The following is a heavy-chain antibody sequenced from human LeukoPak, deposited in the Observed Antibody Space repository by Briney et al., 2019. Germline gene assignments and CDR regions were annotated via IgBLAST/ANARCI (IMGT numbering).Heavy chain of an antibody. Sequence: ASVKVSCKASGYTFTSYYMHWVRQAPGQGLEWMGMINPSGGSTSYAQKFQGRVTMTRDTSTSTVYMELSSLRSEDTAVYYCARVRSMWQQLGYFQHWGQGTLVTVSS. D-gene: IGHD6-13*01. J-gene: IGHJ1*01. CDR1: GYTFTSYY. V-gene: IGHV1-46*01. CDR2: INPSGGST. CDR3: ARVRSMWQQLGYFQH.